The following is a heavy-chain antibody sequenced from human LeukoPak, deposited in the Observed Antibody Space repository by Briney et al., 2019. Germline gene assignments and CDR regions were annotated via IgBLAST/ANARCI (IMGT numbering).Heavy chain of an antibody. Sequence: SETLSLTCTVSGGSISSSSYYWGWIRQPPGKGLEWIGSIYYSGSTYHNPSLKSRVTISVDTSKNQFSLKLSSVTAADTAVYYCARGYYGSGSYHYYYYGMDVWGQGTTVTVSS. J-gene: IGHJ6*02. V-gene: IGHV4-39*07. D-gene: IGHD3-10*01. CDR1: GGSISSSSYY. CDR3: ARGYYGSGSYHYYYYGMDV. CDR2: IYYSGST.